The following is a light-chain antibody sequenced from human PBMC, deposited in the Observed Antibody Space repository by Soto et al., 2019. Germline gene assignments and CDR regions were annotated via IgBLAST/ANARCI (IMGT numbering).Light chain of an antibody. V-gene: IGKV3-15*01. CDR2: GAS. J-gene: IGKJ2*01. CDR3: QQYNNWPLYT. CDR1: QSVRGN. Sequence: EMVMTQSPATLSVSPGERATLSCRASQSVRGNLAWCQQKPGQAPRLLVYGASTRATGIPARFSGSGSGTEFTLTITSLQSEDFAVYYCQQYNNWPLYTFGQGTKLEIK.